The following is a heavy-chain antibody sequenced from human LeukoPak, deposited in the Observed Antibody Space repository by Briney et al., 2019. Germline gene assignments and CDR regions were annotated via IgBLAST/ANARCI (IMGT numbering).Heavy chain of an antibody. D-gene: IGHD3-9*01. J-gene: IGHJ4*02. CDR2: ISSSSSYI. CDR1: GFTFSSYS. V-gene: IGHV3-21*01. CDR3: ARAVKGYFDWLLYYFDY. Sequence: GGSLRLSRAASGFTFSSYSMNWVRQAPGKGLEWVSSISSSSSYIYYADSVKGRFTISRDNAKNSLYLQMNSLRAEDTAVYYCARAVKGYFDWLLYYFDYWGQGTLVTVSS.